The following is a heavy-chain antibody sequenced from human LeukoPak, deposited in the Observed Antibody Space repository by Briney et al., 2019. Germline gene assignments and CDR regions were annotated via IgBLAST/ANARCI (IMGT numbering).Heavy chain of an antibody. CDR2: ISSNGAST. Sequence: PGGSLRLSCAASGFTFNSYAMHWVRQAPGKGLEYISGISSNGASTYYANSVKGRFTISRDNSKNTLYLQMGSQRAEDMAVYYCAKDLERFGNWFDPWGQGTLVTVSS. D-gene: IGHD3-3*01. CDR3: AKDLERFGNWFDP. V-gene: IGHV3-64*01. CDR1: GFTFNSYA. J-gene: IGHJ5*02.